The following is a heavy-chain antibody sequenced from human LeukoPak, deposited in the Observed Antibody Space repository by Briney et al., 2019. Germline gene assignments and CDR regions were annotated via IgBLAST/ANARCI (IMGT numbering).Heavy chain of an antibody. CDR1: GGSIGSNY. Sequence: SETLSLTCNVFGGSIGSNYWSWIRPPPEKGLEWIGYIYYSGTTNYNPCLKSRATISVETSKNQISLKLRSVTAADTAVYYCARNRLSHYYVSGSDYFDIWGHGTMVTVSS. CDR3: ARNRLSHYYVSGSDYFDI. J-gene: IGHJ3*02. V-gene: IGHV4-59*01. CDR2: IYYSGTT. D-gene: IGHD3-10*01.